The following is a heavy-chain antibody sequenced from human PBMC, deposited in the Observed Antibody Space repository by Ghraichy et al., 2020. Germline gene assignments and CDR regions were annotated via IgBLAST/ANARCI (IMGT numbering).Heavy chain of an antibody. V-gene: IGHV4-59*01. Sequence: SETLSLTYTVSGGSISTYFWSWIRQPPGKGLEWIGYIYYSGSTNYNPSLKSRVTISVDTSMNQFSLKLNSVTAADTAVYYCARGRAVDCWGQGTLVTVSS. CDR3: ARGRAVDC. CDR2: IYYSGST. D-gene: IGHD6-19*01. J-gene: IGHJ4*02. CDR1: GGSISTYF.